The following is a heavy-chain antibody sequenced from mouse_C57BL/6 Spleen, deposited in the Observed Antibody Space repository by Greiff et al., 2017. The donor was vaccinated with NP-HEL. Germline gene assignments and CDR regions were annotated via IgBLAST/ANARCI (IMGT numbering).Heavy chain of an antibody. D-gene: IGHD1-1*01. J-gene: IGHJ4*01. CDR1: GYTFTSYG. V-gene: IGHV1-81*01. CDR3: ARYYYGSSPPYAMDY. Sequence: QVQLKESGAELARPGASVKLSCKASGYTFTSYGISWVKQRTGQGLEWIGEIYPRSGNTYYNEKFKGKATLTADKSSSTAYMELRSLTSEDSAVYFCARYYYGSSPPYAMDYWGQGTSVTVSS. CDR2: IYPRSGNT.